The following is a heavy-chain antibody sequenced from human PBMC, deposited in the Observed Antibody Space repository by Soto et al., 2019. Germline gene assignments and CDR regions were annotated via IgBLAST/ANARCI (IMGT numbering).Heavy chain of an antibody. D-gene: IGHD3-3*01. CDR2: IYYSGST. CDR1: GGSISSSSYY. CDR3: ARSKAYYDFWSGYGSLYYYYGMDV. Sequence: SETLSLTCTVSGGSISSSSYYWGWIRQPPGKGLEWIGSIYYSGSTYYNPSLKSRVTISVDTSKNQFPLKLSSVTAADTAVYYCARSKAYYDFWSGYGSLYYYYGMDVWGQGTTVTVSS. J-gene: IGHJ6*02. V-gene: IGHV4-39*01.